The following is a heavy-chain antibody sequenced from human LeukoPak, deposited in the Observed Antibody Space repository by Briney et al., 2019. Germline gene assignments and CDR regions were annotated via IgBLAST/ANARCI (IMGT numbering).Heavy chain of an antibody. CDR1: GYIVGGNY. CDR3: ARLFYDQVTHAFDL. Sequence: GGSLRHSCGASGYIVGGNYMSWVRQGPGKGLGSVSVNYSGGNTFYAESVKGRFTISRDNPKNTLYLQMNRLRAEDTAVYDCARLFYDQVTHAFDLWGQGTMVTVSS. CDR2: NYSGGNT. J-gene: IGHJ3*01. V-gene: IGHV3-53*01. D-gene: IGHD2/OR15-2a*01.